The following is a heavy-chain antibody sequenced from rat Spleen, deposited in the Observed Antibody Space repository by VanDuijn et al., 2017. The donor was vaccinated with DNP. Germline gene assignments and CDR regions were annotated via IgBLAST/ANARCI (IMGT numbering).Heavy chain of an antibody. Sequence: EVQLVESGGGLVQPGRSMKLSCAASGFTFSSYGMHWIRQGPAKGLEWVATLSYNGGTPYYRDSVKGRFTISRDNAQSTLYLQMDSLRSEDTATYYCTTFITSPGWGQGVMVTVSS. D-gene: IGHD1-12*01. J-gene: IGHJ2*01. CDR3: TTFITSPG. CDR2: LSYNGGTP. CDR1: GFTFSSYG. V-gene: IGHV5-29*01.